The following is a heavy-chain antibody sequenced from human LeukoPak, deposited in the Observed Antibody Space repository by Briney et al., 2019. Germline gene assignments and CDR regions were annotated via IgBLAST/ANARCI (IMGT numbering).Heavy chain of an antibody. CDR1: GFTFGSYG. CDR3: ARVTLITMVRGVIIRGIDY. J-gene: IGHJ4*02. D-gene: IGHD3-10*01. V-gene: IGHV3-33*01. Sequence: GGSLRLSCAASGFTFGSYGMHWVRQAPGKGLEWVAVIWYDGSNKYYADSVKGRFTISRDNSKNTLYLQMNSLRAEDTAVYYCARVTLITMVRGVIIRGIDYWGQGTLVTVSS. CDR2: IWYDGSNK.